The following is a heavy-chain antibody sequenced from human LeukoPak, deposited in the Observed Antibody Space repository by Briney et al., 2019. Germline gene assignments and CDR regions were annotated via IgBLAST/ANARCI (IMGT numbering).Heavy chain of an antibody. J-gene: IGHJ4*02. Sequence: GGSLRLSCAASGFTFSSYGMHWVRQAPGKGLEWVTFIRFDGGIEYYADSVKGRFTISRDDSENTLYLQMNSLRVEGTAVYYCAKDKGVVGGTWPYFDYWGQGTPVTVTS. CDR2: IRFDGGIE. CDR1: GFTFSSYG. V-gene: IGHV3-30*02. CDR3: AKDKGVVGGTWPYFDY. D-gene: IGHD2-15*01.